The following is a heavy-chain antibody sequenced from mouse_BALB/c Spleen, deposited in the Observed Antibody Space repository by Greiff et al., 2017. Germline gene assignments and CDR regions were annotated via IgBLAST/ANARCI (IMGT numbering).Heavy chain of an antibody. V-gene: IGHV1-4*01. D-gene: IGHD1-1*01. CDR2: INPSSGYT. J-gene: IGHJ4*01. CDR1: GYTFTSYT. CDR3: ARSDYYGSSYVGAMDY. Sequence: VKLQESGAELARPGASVKMSCKASGYTFTSYTMHWVKQRPGQGLEWIGYINPSSGYTNYNQKFKDKATLTADKSSSTAYMQLSSLTSEDSAVYYCARSDYYGSSYVGAMDYWGQGTSVTVSS.